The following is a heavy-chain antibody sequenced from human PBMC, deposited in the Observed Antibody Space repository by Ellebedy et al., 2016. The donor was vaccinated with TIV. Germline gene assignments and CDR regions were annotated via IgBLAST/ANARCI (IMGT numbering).Heavy chain of an antibody. CDR2: IYQDGSTK. Sequence: PGGSLRLSCVASGFSFRSYWMSWVRQAPGEGLEWVANIYQDGSTKYYVDSVKGRFTISRDNAKNSLFLQMNSLRVEDTAVYYCARRGSYGDYAVQVNSWFDRWGRGTLVSVSS. D-gene: IGHD3-16*01. CDR1: GFSFRSYW. J-gene: IGHJ5*02. V-gene: IGHV3-7*01. CDR3: ARRGSYGDYAVQVNSWFDR.